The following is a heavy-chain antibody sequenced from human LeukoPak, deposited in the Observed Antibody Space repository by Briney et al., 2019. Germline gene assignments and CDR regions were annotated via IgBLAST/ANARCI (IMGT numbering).Heavy chain of an antibody. CDR2: ISYDGGNE. J-gene: IGHJ4*02. CDR1: GFAFSRSA. Sequence: GGSLRLSCAASGFAFSRSAMHWVRQAPGKGLEWVALISYDGGNEYYGDSVKGRFTVSRDNSKNTLYLQMSSLRADDTAVYYCGRAGFGELYPYVDSSGQGTLVTVSS. CDR3: GRAGFGELYPYVDS. V-gene: IGHV3-30*04. D-gene: IGHD3-16*01.